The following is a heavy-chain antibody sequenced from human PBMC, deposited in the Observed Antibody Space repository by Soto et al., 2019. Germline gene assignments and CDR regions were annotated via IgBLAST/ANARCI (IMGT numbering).Heavy chain of an antibody. D-gene: IGHD1-1*01. CDR2: ISAHNGNT. CDR3: ARGRYGDY. J-gene: IGHJ4*02. CDR1: GYAFTTYG. Sequence: QVHLVQSGAEVKKPGASVKVSCKGSGYAFTTYGITWVRQAPGQGLEWMGWISAHNGNTNYAQKLQGRVTVTRDTSTSTAYMELRSLRSDDTAVYYCARGRYGDYCGQGSLVIVSP. V-gene: IGHV1-18*01.